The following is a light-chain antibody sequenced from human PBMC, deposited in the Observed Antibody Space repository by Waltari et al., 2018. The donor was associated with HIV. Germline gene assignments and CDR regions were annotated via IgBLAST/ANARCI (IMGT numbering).Light chain of an antibody. CDR3: AAWDDSLNDSYV. Sequence: QSVLTQPPSASGTPGQRVTISCSGSSSNIGSSYIYWYQQLPGTAPKLLVYGNNQRPAGVPDRFSGSKSGTSASLAISGLRSEDEADYYCAAWDDSLNDSYVFGPGTKVTVL. J-gene: IGLJ1*01. CDR2: GNN. CDR1: SSNIGSSY. V-gene: IGLV1-47*01.